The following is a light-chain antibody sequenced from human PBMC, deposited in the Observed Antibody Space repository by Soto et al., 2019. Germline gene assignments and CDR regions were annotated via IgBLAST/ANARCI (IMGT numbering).Light chain of an antibody. J-gene: IGKJ1*01. Sequence: EIVMTQFPATLSVSPGERATLSCRASQSVYSKLAWYQQKPGQAPRLLIYGTSTRATGIPARFSGSGSGTEFTLTISSLQSEDFAVYYCQPYNNWPPWTFGQGTKVEIK. V-gene: IGKV3-15*01. CDR3: QPYNNWPPWT. CDR1: QSVYSK. CDR2: GTS.